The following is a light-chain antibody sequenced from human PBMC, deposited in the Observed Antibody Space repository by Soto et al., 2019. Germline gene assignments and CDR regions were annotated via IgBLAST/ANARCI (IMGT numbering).Light chain of an antibody. J-gene: IGKJ1*01. V-gene: IGKV1-5*03. CDR3: QQYNSYST. CDR2: KAS. CDR1: QSISSW. Sequence: DVQMTQSPSTLSASVGDRVTITCRASQSISSWLAWYQQKPGKAPKLLIYKASSLESGDPSRFSGSGCGTEFTLTISSLQPDDFATYYCQQYNSYSTFGHGTKVEIK.